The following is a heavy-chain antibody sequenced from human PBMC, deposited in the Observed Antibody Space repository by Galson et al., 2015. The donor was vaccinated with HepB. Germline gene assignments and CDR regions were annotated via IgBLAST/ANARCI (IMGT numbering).Heavy chain of an antibody. Sequence: SLRLSCAASGFTFSTYWMHWVRQAPGKGLVWVSRINSDGRSTDYAASVKGRFTISRDNAKSTLYVQMNSLRAEDTAVYYCVRGTTDPSGWYMKWDYWGQGTLVTVSS. CDR1: GFTFSTYW. CDR2: INSDGRST. D-gene: IGHD6-19*01. CDR3: VRGTTDPSGWYMKWDY. V-gene: IGHV3-74*01. J-gene: IGHJ4*02.